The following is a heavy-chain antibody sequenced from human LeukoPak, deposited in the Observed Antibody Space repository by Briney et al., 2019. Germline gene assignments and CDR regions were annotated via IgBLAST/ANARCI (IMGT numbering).Heavy chain of an antibody. V-gene: IGHV3-64D*06. CDR2: ISSNGGST. Sequence: GRSLRLSCSASGFNFSNYAMYWVRQAPGKGLEYVSAISSNGGSTYYADSVKGRFTISRDNSKNTLYLQMSSLRAEDTAVYYSVKAGHTVMANWFDPWGQGTLVTVSS. CDR3: VKAGHTVMANWFDP. D-gene: IGHD5-18*01. CDR1: GFNFSNYA. J-gene: IGHJ5*02.